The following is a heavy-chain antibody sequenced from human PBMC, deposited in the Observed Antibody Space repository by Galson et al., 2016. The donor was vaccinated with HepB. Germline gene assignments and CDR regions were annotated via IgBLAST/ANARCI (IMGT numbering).Heavy chain of an antibody. CDR1: GYTFTNYD. J-gene: IGHJ3*02. CDR3: ARGLYDSSSVGANACDI. CDR2: MNPNSGKI. D-gene: IGHD3-22*01. Sequence: SVKVSCKASGYTFTNYDINWVRQATGQGLEWMGWMNPNSGKIGFAQKFQGRVTMTRNTPISTAYMELSSLRSEDTAVYYCARGLYDSSSVGANACDIWGQGTMVTVSS. V-gene: IGHV1-8*01.